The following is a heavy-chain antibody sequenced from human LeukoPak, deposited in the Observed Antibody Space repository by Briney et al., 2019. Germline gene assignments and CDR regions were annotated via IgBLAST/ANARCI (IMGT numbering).Heavy chain of an antibody. D-gene: IGHD6-6*01. Sequence: GGSLRLSCVGSGFTFSSFWMNWVRQVPGRGLQWLANIKEDGSLTTHEESAKGRFTIFRDNVANVLYLQMNSLRVDDTAIYYCARGRPTPGTDFWGQGTLVTVSS. V-gene: IGHV3-7*04. CDR1: GFTFSSFW. CDR2: IKEDGSLT. CDR3: ARGRPTPGTDF. J-gene: IGHJ4*02.